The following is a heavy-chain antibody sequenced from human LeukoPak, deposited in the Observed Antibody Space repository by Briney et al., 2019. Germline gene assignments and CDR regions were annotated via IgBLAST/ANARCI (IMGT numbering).Heavy chain of an antibody. D-gene: IGHD3-10*01. Sequence: AVKVSCKASGGTFSSYAISWVRQAPGQGLEWMGGIIPIFGTANYAQKFQGRVTITADKSTSTAYMELSSLRSEDTAVYYCARVGTYYYGSGSYSGWFDPWGQGTLVTVSS. CDR2: IIPIFGTA. J-gene: IGHJ5*02. V-gene: IGHV1-69*06. CDR3: ARVGTYYYGSGSYSGWFDP. CDR1: GGTFSSYA.